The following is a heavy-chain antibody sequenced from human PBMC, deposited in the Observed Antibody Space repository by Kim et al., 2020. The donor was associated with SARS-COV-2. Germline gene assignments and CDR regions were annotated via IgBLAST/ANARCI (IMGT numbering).Heavy chain of an antibody. D-gene: IGHD5-12*01. J-gene: IGHJ4*02. Sequence: DSVQGRFTISRDNSKNTLYLQMNSLRAEDTAVYYCANLEGIEMATIKDGYWGQGTLVTVSS. V-gene: IGHV3-23*01. CDR3: ANLEGIEMATIKDGY.